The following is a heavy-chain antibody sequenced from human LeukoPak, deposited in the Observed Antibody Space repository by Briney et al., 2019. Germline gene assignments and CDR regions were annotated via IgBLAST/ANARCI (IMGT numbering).Heavy chain of an antibody. CDR2: IRTKTEGGTI. CDR1: GFSFSDTW. D-gene: IGHD6-13*01. CDR3: LQHHFDY. V-gene: IGHV3-15*01. J-gene: IGHJ4*02. Sequence: GGSLRLSCAASGFSFSDTWMSWVRQTPGRGLEWVGRIRTKTEGGTIEYAAPVKGRFTISRDDSRSTLYLQMNSLESEDTAVYYCLQHHFDYWGQGTLVTVSS.